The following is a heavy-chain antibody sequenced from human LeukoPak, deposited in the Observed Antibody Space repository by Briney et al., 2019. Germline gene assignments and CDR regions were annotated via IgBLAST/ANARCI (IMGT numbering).Heavy chain of an antibody. CDR1: GGSFSGYY. Sequence: SETLSLTCAVYGGSFSGYYWSWIRQPPGKGMEWIGEINHSGSTNYNPSLKSRVTISVDTSKNQFSLNLTSVTAADTAVYYCARANPYGSGSYYKSWFDPWGQGTLVTVSS. V-gene: IGHV4-34*01. D-gene: IGHD3-10*01. CDR2: INHSGST. J-gene: IGHJ5*02. CDR3: ARANPYGSGSYYKSWFDP.